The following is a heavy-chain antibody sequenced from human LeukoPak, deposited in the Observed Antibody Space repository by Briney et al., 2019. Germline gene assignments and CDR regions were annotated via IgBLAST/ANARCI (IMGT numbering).Heavy chain of an antibody. J-gene: IGHJ5*02. Sequence: GGSLRLSCAASGFTFSSYAMSWVRQAPGKGLEWVSAISGSGGSTYYADSVKGRFTISRDNAKNSLYLLMNSLRAEDTAVYYCARDEGALTGNNWFDPWGQGTLVTVSS. D-gene: IGHD7-27*01. CDR1: GFTFSSYA. CDR3: ARDEGALTGNNWFDP. CDR2: ISGSGGST. V-gene: IGHV3-23*01.